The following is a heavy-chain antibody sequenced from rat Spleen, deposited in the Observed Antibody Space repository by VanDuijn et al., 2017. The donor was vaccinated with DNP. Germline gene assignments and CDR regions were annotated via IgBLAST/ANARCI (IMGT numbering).Heavy chain of an antibody. CDR3: VTRGDPYDNWFAY. J-gene: IGHJ3*01. CDR1: GFNFNDYW. V-gene: IGHV4-2*01. CDR2: INEDASIM. Sequence: EVKLVESGGGLVQPGRSLKLSCAASGFNFNDYWMGWVRQAPGKGLEWIGEINEDASIMNYAPTLRDKISFSRDNAQNTLYLQMSDLGSEDTGIYYCVTRGDPYDNWFAYWGRGTLVTVS. D-gene: IGHD4-2*01.